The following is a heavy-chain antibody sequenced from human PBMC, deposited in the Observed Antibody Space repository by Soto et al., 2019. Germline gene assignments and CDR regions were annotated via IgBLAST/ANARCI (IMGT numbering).Heavy chain of an antibody. D-gene: IGHD5-12*01. V-gene: IGHV4-30-2*01. Sequence: PSGTIALASAFSGGSINSGGYSGSWIRQPPGKGLEWIGYIYHSVSTYYNPSLKSRVTISVDRSKNQFSLKLSSVTAADTAVYYCARGNSGYDSYYYYGMDVWGQGTTVTVSS. CDR2: IYHSVST. CDR3: ARGNSGYDSYYYYGMDV. CDR1: GGSINSGGYS. J-gene: IGHJ6*02.